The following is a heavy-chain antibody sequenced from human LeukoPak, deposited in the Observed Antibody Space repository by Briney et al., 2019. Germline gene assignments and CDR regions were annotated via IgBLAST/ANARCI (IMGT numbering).Heavy chain of an antibody. D-gene: IGHD6-19*01. V-gene: IGHV1-3*01. J-gene: IGHJ6*02. CDR2: INAGNGNT. Sequence: ASVKVSCKASGYTFTSYAKHWVRQAPGQRLEWMGWINAGNGNTKYSQKFQGRVTITRDTSASTAYMELSSLRSEDTAVYYCARASSSGWNDRYYYYGMDVWGQGTTVTVSS. CDR1: GYTFTSYA. CDR3: ARASSSGWNDRYYYYGMDV.